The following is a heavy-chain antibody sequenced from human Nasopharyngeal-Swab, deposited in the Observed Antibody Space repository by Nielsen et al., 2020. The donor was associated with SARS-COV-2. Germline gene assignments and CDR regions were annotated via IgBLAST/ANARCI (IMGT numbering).Heavy chain of an antibody. V-gene: IGHV1-24*01. CDR1: GYTLTELS. Sequence: ASVKVSCKVSGYTLTELSMHWVRQAPGKGLEWMGGFDPEDAETIYAQKFQGRVTMTEDTSTDTAYMELSSLRSEDTAVYYCARDLDYSNSPRFDYWGQGTLVAVSS. J-gene: IGHJ4*02. CDR2: FDPEDAET. CDR3: ARDLDYSNSPRFDY. D-gene: IGHD4-11*01.